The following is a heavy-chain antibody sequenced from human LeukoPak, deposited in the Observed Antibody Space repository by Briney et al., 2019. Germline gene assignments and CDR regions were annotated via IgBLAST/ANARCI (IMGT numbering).Heavy chain of an antibody. CDR2: INPSGGST. D-gene: IGHD4-11*01. CDR1: GGTFSSYA. CDR3: ARLKAPDYTNGDY. J-gene: IGHJ4*02. Sequence: GASVKVSCKASGGTFSSYAISWVRQAPGQGLEWMGIINPSGGSTSYAQKFQGRVTMTRDTSTSTVYMELSSLRSEDTAVYYCARLKAPDYTNGDYWGQGTLVTVSS. V-gene: IGHV1-46*01.